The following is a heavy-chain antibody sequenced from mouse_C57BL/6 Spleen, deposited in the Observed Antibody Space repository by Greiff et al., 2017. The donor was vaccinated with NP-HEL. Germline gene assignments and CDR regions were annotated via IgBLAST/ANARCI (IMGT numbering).Heavy chain of an antibody. V-gene: IGHV1-80*01. CDR2: IYPGDGDT. D-gene: IGHD1-1*01. Sequence: VQRVESGAELVKPGASVKISCKASGYAFSSYWMNWVKQRPGKGLEWIGQIYPGDGDTNYNGKFKGKATLTADKSSSTAYMQLSSLTSEDSAVYFCARSGSYYYGSSYWYFDVWGTGTTVTVSS. J-gene: IGHJ1*03. CDR1: GYAFSSYW. CDR3: ARSGSYYYGSSYWYFDV.